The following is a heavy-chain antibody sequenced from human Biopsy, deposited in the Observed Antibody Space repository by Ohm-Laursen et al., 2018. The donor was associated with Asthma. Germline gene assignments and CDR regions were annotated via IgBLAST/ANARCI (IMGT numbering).Heavy chain of an antibody. CDR2: IKHDGSEK. V-gene: IGHV3-7*01. CDR3: ARTFHFWSPYHAEHYQL. Sequence: SLRLSCAASGFTFGDYWMSWVRQVPGQGLEWVVNIKHDGSEKNHVDSLKGRFTISGDNAKNSLYLQMNSLRAEDTAVYYCARTFHFWSPYHAEHYQLWGQGTLVTVSS. J-gene: IGHJ1*01. D-gene: IGHD3-3*02. CDR1: GFTFGDYW.